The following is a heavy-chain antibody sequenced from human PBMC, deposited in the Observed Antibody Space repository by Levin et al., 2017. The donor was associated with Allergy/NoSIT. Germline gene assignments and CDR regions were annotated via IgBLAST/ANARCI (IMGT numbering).Heavy chain of an antibody. CDR2: IYYSGST. CDR1: GGSISSGGYY. D-gene: IGHD3-10*01. Sequence: SETLSLTCTVSGGSISSGGYYWSWIRQHPGKGLEWIGYIYYSGSTYYNPSLKSRVTISVDTSKNQFSLKLSSVTAADTAVYYCAIRGWSNYYGSGRSGWYFDLWGRGTLVTVSS. CDR3: AIRGWSNYYGSGRSGWYFDL. J-gene: IGHJ2*01. V-gene: IGHV4-31*03.